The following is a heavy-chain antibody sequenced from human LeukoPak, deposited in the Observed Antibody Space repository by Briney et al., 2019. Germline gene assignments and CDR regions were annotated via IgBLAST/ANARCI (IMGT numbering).Heavy chain of an antibody. D-gene: IGHD6-25*01. V-gene: IGHV1-69*13. Sequence: VASVKVSCKASGGTFSSYVINWVRQAPGQGLEWMGGIITIFSTPNYAQKFQGRVTITADESTSTAYMALSSLRSEDTAVFYCARWAAAASTPWWPPLDYWGQGTLVTVSS. CDR3: ARWAAAASTPWWPPLDY. J-gene: IGHJ4*02. CDR1: GGTFSSYV. CDR2: IITIFSTP.